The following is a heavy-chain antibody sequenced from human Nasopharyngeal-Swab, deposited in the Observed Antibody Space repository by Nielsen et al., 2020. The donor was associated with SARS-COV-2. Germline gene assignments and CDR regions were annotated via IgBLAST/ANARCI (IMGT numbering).Heavy chain of an antibody. J-gene: IGHJ6*03. Sequence: GGSLRLSCAASGFTFSSYWMHWVRQAPGKGLGWVSRINSDGSSTSYADSVKGRFTISRDNAKNTLYLQMNSLRAEDTAVYYCARAEVVVVPAAIWGYYYYYYMDVWGKGTTVTVSS. CDR3: ARAEVVVVPAAIWGYYYYYYMDV. CDR2: INSDGSST. D-gene: IGHD2-2*02. V-gene: IGHV3-74*01. CDR1: GFTFSSYW.